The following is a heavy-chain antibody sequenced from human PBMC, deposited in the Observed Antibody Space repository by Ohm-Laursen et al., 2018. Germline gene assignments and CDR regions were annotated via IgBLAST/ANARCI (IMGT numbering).Heavy chain of an antibody. Sequence: SQTLSLTCTVSGGSMSSGGYYWSWIRQHPGKGLEWIGYIYYSGSTYYNASLKSRVTISVDTSKNQFSLKLSSVTAADTAVYYCARGRWVRGVNHLYFDYWGQGTLVTVSS. CDR1: GGSMSSGGYY. CDR2: IYYSGST. D-gene: IGHD3-10*01. J-gene: IGHJ4*02. V-gene: IGHV4-31*03. CDR3: ARGRWVRGVNHLYFDY.